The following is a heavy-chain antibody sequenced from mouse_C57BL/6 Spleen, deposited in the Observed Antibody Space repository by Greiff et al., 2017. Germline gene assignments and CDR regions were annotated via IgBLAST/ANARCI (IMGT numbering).Heavy chain of an antibody. Sequence: QVQLQQSGPGLVAPSQSLSITCTVSGFSLTSYAISWVRQPPGMGLEWLGVIWTGGGTNYNSALKSRLSISKDNSKSQVFLKMNSLQTDDTARYYCARSGTTVSYAMDYWGQGTSVTVSS. CDR3: ARSGTTVSYAMDY. CDR1: GFSLTSYA. CDR2: IWTGGGT. V-gene: IGHV2-9-1*01. J-gene: IGHJ4*01. D-gene: IGHD1-1*01.